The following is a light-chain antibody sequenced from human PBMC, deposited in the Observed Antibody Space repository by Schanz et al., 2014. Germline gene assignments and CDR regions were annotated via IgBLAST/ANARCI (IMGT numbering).Light chain of an antibody. J-gene: IGLJ3*02. CDR2: STN. Sequence: QSVLTQPPSASGTPGQRVTISCSGSSSNIGTNTVIWYQQLPGTAPKLLIHSTNQRPSGVPDRFSGSKSGTSASLASIGLQSEDEADYYCATWDDGLTARVFGGGTKLTVL. V-gene: IGLV1-44*01. CDR3: ATWDDGLTARV. CDR1: SSNIGTNT.